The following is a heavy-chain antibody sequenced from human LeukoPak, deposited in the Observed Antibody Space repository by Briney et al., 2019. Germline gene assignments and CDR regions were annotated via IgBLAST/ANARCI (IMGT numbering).Heavy chain of an antibody. CDR2: ISYSGST. D-gene: IGHD2-15*01. J-gene: IGHJ3*02. V-gene: IGHV4-59*01. CDR1: GGSIGTYY. CDR3: ARDRILDLLHAFDI. Sequence: SETLCLTCTVSGGSIGTYYWSWIRQPPGKGLEWIGYISYSGSTNYNPSLKSRVTISVDTSRNQFSLNLSSVTAADTAVYYCARDRILDLLHAFDIWGQATMVTVSS.